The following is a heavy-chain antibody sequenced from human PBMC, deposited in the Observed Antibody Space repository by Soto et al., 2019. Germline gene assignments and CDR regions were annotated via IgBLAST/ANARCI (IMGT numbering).Heavy chain of an antibody. Sequence: QVQLVESGGGVVQPGRSLRLSCAASGFTFSSYGMHWVRQAPGKGLEWVAVIWYDGSNKYYADSVKGRFTISRDNSKNTLYLQMNSLRAEDTAVYYCAREAAATPFDYWGQGTLVTVSS. CDR2: IWYDGSNK. J-gene: IGHJ4*02. CDR1: GFTFSSYG. D-gene: IGHD6-13*01. CDR3: AREAAATPFDY. V-gene: IGHV3-33*01.